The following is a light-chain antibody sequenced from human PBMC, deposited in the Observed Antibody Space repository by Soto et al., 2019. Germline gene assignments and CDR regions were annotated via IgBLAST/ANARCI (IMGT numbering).Light chain of an antibody. CDR2: DAS. Sequence: DIQMTQSPSTLSASVGDRVTITCRASQSISSWLAWYQQKPGKAPQLLIYDASSLESGVPSRFSGSGSGTEFTLTISMLQTDDFANYYCEQYNSYYTCGQGTKLEIK. J-gene: IGKJ2*01. V-gene: IGKV1-5*01. CDR3: EQYNSYYT. CDR1: QSISSW.